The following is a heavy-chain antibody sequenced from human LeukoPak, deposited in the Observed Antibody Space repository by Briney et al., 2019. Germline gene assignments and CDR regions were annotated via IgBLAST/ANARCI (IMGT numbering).Heavy chain of an antibody. CDR1: GGSFSGYS. J-gene: IGHJ6*02. Sequence: SETLSLTCAVYGGSFSGYSWSWIRQPPGKGLEWIGEINHSGSTNYNPSLKSRVTISVDTSKNQFSLKLSSVTAADTAVYYCARGLPPDVWGQGTTVTVSS. CDR3: ARGLPPDV. V-gene: IGHV4-34*01. CDR2: INHSGST.